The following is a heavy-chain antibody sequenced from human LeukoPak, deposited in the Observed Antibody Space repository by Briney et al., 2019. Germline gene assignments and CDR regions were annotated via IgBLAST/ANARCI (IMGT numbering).Heavy chain of an antibody. D-gene: IGHD1-1*01. Sequence: GGSLRLSCAASGFTFSSYAIHWVRQAPGKGLECLVVIAYDGGNKYYADSVKGRFTISRDNSKNTLFLQMNSLRAEDTAVYYCASLTPYKRNDWGSNIWGQGTVVTDSS. CDR2: IAYDGGNK. V-gene: IGHV3-30-3*01. CDR3: ASLTPYKRNDWGSNI. CDR1: GFTFSSYA. J-gene: IGHJ3*02.